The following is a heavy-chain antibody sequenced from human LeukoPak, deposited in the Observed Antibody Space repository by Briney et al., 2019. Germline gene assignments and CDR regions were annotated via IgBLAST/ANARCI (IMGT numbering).Heavy chain of an antibody. CDR3: ARGTFCGGDCYSAGIDC. V-gene: IGHV3-48*03. Sequence: GGSLRLSCAASGFSFSTHEMTWVRQAPRKGLEWISFIDSSGRSKFYADSVRGRFTVSRDNAKNSVYLQMSSLRVENTALYYCARGTFCGGDCYSAGIDCWGQGTLVTVSS. CDR2: IDSSGRSK. D-gene: IGHD2-21*02. CDR1: GFSFSTHE. J-gene: IGHJ4*02.